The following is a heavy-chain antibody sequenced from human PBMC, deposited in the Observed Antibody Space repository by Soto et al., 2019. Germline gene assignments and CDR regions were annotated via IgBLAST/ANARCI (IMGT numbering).Heavy chain of an antibody. CDR1: GGSISSGGYY. J-gene: IGHJ5*02. CDR3: ARAEQQLVLIWFDP. Sequence: QVQLQESGPGLVKPSQTLSLTCTVSGGSISSGGYYWSWIRQHPGKGLEWIGYIYYSGSTYYNPSLKSRVTXXVXTXXNQFSLKLSSVTAADTAVYYCARAEQQLVLIWFDPWGQGTLVTVSS. V-gene: IGHV4-31*03. D-gene: IGHD6-13*01. CDR2: IYYSGST.